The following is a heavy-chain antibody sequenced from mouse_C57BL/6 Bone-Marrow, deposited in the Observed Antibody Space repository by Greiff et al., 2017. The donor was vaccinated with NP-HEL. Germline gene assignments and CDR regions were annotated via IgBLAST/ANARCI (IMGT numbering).Heavy chain of an antibody. D-gene: IGHD2-5*01. Sequence: EVMLVESGGGLVQPKGSLKLSCAASGFSFNTYAMNWVRQAPGKGLEWVARIRSKSNNYATYYADSVKDRFTISRDDSESMLYLQMNNLKTEDTAMYYCVRQSYYSNLWFAYWGQGTLVTVSA. V-gene: IGHV10-1*01. CDR3: VRQSYYSNLWFAY. CDR2: IRSKSNNYAT. CDR1: GFSFNTYA. J-gene: IGHJ3*01.